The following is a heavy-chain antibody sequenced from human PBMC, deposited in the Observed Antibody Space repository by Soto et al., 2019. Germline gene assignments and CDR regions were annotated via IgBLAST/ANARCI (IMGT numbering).Heavy chain of an antibody. CDR2: IYHRGSS. V-gene: IGHV4-4*02. D-gene: IGHD2-21*02. CDR3: ARVDCGGDCDSLTDRSLGY. J-gene: IGHJ4*02. CDR1: GGSISSSNW. Sequence: QVHLQESGPGLVKPSGTLSLTCTLSGGSISSSNWWTWVRQSQERGLEWIGEIYHRGSSNYNPSLMSRVTFSVDKSKNQFSLKLTSVTAADTAVYYCARVDCGGDCDSLTDRSLGYWGQGTLVTVSS.